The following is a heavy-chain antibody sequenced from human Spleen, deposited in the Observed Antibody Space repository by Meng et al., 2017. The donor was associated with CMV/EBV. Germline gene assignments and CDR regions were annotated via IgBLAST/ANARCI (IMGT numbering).Heavy chain of an antibody. J-gene: IGHJ4*02. Sequence: GGSLRLSCAASGFTFSTYGMHWVRQAPGKGLEWVSSITSASNSMDYADSVKGRFTISRDNAKNSLHLQMNSLRVEDTAVYYCAKAGPTILSPIDYWGQGTLVTVSS. V-gene: IGHV3-21*01. D-gene: IGHD3-3*01. CDR1: GFTFSTYG. CDR3: AKAGPTILSPIDY. CDR2: ITSASNSM.